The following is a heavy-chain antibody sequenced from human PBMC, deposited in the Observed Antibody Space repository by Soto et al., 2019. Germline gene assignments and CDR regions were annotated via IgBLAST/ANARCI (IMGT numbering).Heavy chain of an antibody. CDR2: IKQDGSEK. CDR3: ARDWVVDLFYYYYGFDV. CDR1: GFTFSSYW. J-gene: IGHJ6*02. D-gene: IGHD2-15*01. V-gene: IGHV3-7*01. Sequence: GGSLRLSCAASGFTFSSYWMSWVRQAPGKGLEWVANIKQDGSEKYYVDSVKGRFTISRDNAKNSLYLQMNSLRAEDTAVYYCARDWVVDLFYYYYGFDVWGQGTTVTVSS.